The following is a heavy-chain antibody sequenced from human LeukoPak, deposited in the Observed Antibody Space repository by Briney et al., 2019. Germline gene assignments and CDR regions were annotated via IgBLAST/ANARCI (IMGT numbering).Heavy chain of an antibody. Sequence: GGSLRLSCVASGFTFSSYSMNWVRQAPGKGLEWVSSISSSNSYIWYADSVKGRFTISRDNAKSSLYLQMNSLRAGDTAIYYCVRDKAGTTPYYYYSMDVWGKGTTVTVSS. CDR3: VRDKAGTTPYYYYSMDV. CDR1: GFTFSSYS. V-gene: IGHV3-21*01. D-gene: IGHD1-14*01. J-gene: IGHJ6*03. CDR2: ISSSNSYI.